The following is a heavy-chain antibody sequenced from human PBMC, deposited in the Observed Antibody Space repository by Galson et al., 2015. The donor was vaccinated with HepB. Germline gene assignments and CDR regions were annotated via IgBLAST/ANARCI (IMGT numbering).Heavy chain of an antibody. CDR3: AVSGSRTHEAIDI. Sequence: SVKVSCKASGSTLTELSMHWVRQAPGKGLEWMGGFDPEDGETIYAQKFQGRVTMTEDTSTETAYMELSSLRSEDTAVYYCAVSGSRTHEAIDIGGQGTMVTASS. CDR2: FDPEDGET. CDR1: GSTLTELS. D-gene: IGHD1-26*01. J-gene: IGHJ3*02. V-gene: IGHV1-24*01.